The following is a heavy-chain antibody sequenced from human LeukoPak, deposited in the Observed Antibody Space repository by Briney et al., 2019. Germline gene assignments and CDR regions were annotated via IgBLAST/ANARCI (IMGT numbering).Heavy chain of an antibody. D-gene: IGHD5-18*01. V-gene: IGHV3-66*01. CDR3: ATEQLWSPQRVY. CDR2: IYSGGST. CDR1: GFTVSSNY. J-gene: IGHJ4*02. Sequence: GGSLRLSCAASGFTVSSNYMSWVRQAPGKGLEWVSVIYSGGSTYYADSVKGRFTISRDNSKNTLYLQMNSLRAEDTAVYYCATEQLWSPQRVYWGQGTLVTVSS.